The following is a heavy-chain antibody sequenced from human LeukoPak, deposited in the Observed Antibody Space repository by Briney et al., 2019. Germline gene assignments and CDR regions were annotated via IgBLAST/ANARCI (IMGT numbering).Heavy chain of an antibody. CDR1: GGSISSGSYY. V-gene: IGHV4-61*02. J-gene: IGHJ4*02. D-gene: IGHD3-16*02. Sequence: PSETLSLTCTVSGGSISSGSYYWSWIRQPAGKGLEWIGRIYTSGSTNYNPSLKSRVTISVDTSKNQFSLKLSSVTAADTAVYYCARGGYVWGSYRPLYFDYWGQGTLVTVSS. CDR2: IYTSGST. CDR3: ARGGYVWGSYRPLYFDY.